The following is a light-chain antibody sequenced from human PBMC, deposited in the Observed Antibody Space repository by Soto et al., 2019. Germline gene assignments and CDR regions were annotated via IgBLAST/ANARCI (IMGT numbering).Light chain of an antibody. CDR2: DAS. V-gene: IGKV3-15*01. CDR1: QNVYNN. J-gene: IGKJ4*01. Sequence: EIVMTQSPATLSVSPGEGPTLSCKAGQNVYNNLAWYQQRPGQPPRLLIYDASTRATGISARFSGSGYGTEFTLTISSLQSEDFADYFCKQCRNWPLTFGGGTKVEIK. CDR3: KQCRNWPLT.